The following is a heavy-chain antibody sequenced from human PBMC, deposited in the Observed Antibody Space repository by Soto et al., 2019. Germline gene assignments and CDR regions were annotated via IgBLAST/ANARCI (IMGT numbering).Heavy chain of an antibody. D-gene: IGHD1-26*01. J-gene: IGHJ4*02. CDR1: GFTFSSYG. CDR2: IWYDGSNK. CDR3: ARDLSGSYYEDYFDY. Sequence: PGGSLRLSCAASGFTFSSYGIHWGRQAPGKGLEWVAVIWYDGSNKYYADSVKGRFTISRDNSKNTLYLQMNSLRAEDTAVYYCARDLSGSYYEDYFDYWGQGTLVTVSS. V-gene: IGHV3-33*01.